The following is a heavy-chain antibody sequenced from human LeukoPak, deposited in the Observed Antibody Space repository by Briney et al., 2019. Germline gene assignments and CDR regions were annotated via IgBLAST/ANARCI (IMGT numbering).Heavy chain of an antibody. D-gene: IGHD1-26*01. CDR3: ANEIVGAPTPGAY. CDR2: VHKSGST. CDR1: TDSIPINW. J-gene: IGHJ4*02. V-gene: IGHV4-4*02. Sequence: PSETLSLTCAVCTDSIPINWWRWVRQPPGKGLEWIGEVHKSGSTNYYPSLQSRVTISIDKSKNQIALELTSVTAADTAVYDCANEIVGAPTPGAYWGQGILVTVSS.